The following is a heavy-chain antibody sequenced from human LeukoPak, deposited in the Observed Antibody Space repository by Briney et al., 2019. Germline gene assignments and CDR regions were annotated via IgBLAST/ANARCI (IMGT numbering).Heavy chain of an antibody. CDR1: GFTFSTYN. D-gene: IGHD2-21*02. V-gene: IGHV3-21*03. CDR2: ITSSSSYT. J-gene: IGHJ4*02. CDR3: TRGQVTHIY. Sequence: GGSLRLSCAASGFTFSTYNMNWVRQAPGKGLEWVSSITSSSSYTFYADSVKGRFTISRDNAKNSLYLQMNSLKIEDTAVYYCTRGQVTHIYWGQGTVVTVSS.